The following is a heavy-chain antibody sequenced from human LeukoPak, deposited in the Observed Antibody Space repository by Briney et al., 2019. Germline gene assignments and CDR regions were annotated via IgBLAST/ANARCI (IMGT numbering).Heavy chain of an antibody. V-gene: IGHV3-15*01. CDR3: TTDSLLGDPDYFDY. Sequence: GGSLRLSCAASGFTFSNAWMIWVRQAPGEGLEWVGRIKSKTDGGTTDYAAPVKGRLTISRDDSKNTLYLQMNSLKTEDTAVYYCTTDSLLGDPDYFDYWGQGTLVTVSS. CDR1: GFTFSNAW. J-gene: IGHJ4*02. D-gene: IGHD1-26*01. CDR2: IKSKTDGGTT.